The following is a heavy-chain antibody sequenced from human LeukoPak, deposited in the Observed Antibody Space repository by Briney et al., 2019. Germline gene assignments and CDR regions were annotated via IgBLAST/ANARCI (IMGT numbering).Heavy chain of an antibody. CDR1: GGSISSSSYY. CDR3: ARTRSGPTYYYMDV. V-gene: IGHV4-39*01. D-gene: IGHD3-10*01. Sequence: SETRSLTCTVSGGSISSSSYYWGWIRQPPGKGLEWIGSIYYSGSTYYNPSLKSRVTISVDTSKNQFSLKLSSVTAADTAVYYCARTRSGPTYYYMDVWGKGTTVTISS. J-gene: IGHJ6*03. CDR2: IYYSGST.